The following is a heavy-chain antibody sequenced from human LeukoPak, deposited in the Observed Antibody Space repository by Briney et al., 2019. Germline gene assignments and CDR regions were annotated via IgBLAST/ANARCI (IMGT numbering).Heavy chain of an antibody. V-gene: IGHV3-33*01. J-gene: IGHJ4*02. D-gene: IGHD3-3*01. CDR2: IWYDGSNK. CDR1: GFTFSSYG. CDR3: ARGNSGFLEYLLDSFDC. Sequence: PGGSLRLSCAASGFTFSSYGMHWVRQAPGKGLEWVAVIWYDGSNKYYADSVKGRFTISRDNAKNSLYLQMNSLRAEDTAVYYCARGNSGFLEYLLDSFDCWGQGTLVTVSS.